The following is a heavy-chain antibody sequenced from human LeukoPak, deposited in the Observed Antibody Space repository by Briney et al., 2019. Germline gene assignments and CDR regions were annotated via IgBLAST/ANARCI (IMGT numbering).Heavy chain of an antibody. J-gene: IGHJ5*02. V-gene: IGHV4-59*01. CDR3: ARGDDYSSSSWFDP. CDR1: GGSISSYY. D-gene: IGHD6-6*01. Sequence: SETLSLTCTVSGGSISSYYWSWIRQPPGQGLEWIGYIYYSGSTNYNPSLKSRVTISVDTSKNQVSLKLSSVTAADTAVYYCARGDDYSSSSWFDPWGQGTLVTVSS. CDR2: IYYSGST.